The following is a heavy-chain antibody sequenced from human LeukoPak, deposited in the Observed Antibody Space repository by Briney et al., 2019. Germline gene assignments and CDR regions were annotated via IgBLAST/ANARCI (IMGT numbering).Heavy chain of an antibody. CDR3: ARDSDYYGSGSYYYYYGMDV. CDR2: ISAYSGNT. CDR1: GYTFTSYG. D-gene: IGHD3-10*01. Sequence: RASVKVSCKASGYTFTSYGISWVRQAPGQGLEWMGWISAYSGNTNYAQKLQGRVTMTTDTSTSTAYMELRSLRSDDTAVYYCARDSDYYGSGSYYYYYGMDVWGQGTTVTVSS. V-gene: IGHV1-18*01. J-gene: IGHJ6*02.